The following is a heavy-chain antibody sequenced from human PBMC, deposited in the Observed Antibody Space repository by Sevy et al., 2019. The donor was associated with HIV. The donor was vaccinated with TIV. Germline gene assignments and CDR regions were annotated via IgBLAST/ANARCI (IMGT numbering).Heavy chain of an antibody. V-gene: IGHV4-34*10. J-gene: IGHJ5*02. D-gene: IGHD2-2*01. CDR2: INHSGIT. CDR1: GGSFSGYY. Sequence: SETLSLTCAVYGGSFSGYYWNWIRQPPGKGLEWIGEINHSGITHYNPSLKSRITISVDTSKNQFYLRLNSVTAADTAVYYCARAPPVLVVPGAPSWFDPWGQGTLVTVSS. CDR3: ARAPPVLVVPGAPSWFDP.